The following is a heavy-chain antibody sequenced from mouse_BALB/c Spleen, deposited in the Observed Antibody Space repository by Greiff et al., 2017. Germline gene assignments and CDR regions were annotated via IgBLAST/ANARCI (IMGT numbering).Heavy chain of an antibody. D-gene: IGHD4-1*01. V-gene: IGHV5-4*02. Sequence: EVNVVESGGGLVKPGGSLKLSCAASGFTFSDYYMYWVRQTPEKRLEWVATISDGGSYTYYPDSVKGRFTISRDNAKNNLYLQMSSLKSEDTAMYYCARDRGSNWDFFAYWGQGTLVTVSA. CDR1: GFTFSDYY. CDR3: ARDRGSNWDFFAY. J-gene: IGHJ3*01. CDR2: ISDGGSYT.